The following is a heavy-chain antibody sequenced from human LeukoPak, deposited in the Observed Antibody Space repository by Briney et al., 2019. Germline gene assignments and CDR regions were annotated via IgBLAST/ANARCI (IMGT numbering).Heavy chain of an antibody. Sequence: PGGSLRLSCTSAEFTFSNYAMSCVRHAPGKGLEWVSSLSGSATITYYADSVKGRFTISRDNSKNTLYLQMNSLRAEDTAVYYCAKDWYIAALISIDAFDIWGQGTMVTVSS. CDR3: AKDWYIAALISIDAFDI. CDR1: EFTFSNYA. V-gene: IGHV3-23*01. D-gene: IGHD1-1*01. CDR2: LSGSATIT. J-gene: IGHJ3*02.